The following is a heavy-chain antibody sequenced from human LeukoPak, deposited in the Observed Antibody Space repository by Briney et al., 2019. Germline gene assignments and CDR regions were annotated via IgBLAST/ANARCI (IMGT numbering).Heavy chain of an antibody. V-gene: IGHV3-23*01. Sequence: GGSLRLSCAASGFTFSSYAMSWVRQAPGKGLEWVSAISGSGGSTYYADSVKGRFTISRDNSKNTLYLQMNSLRAEDTAVYYCAKLAAYHYGSGSYYPYWGQGTLVTVSS. D-gene: IGHD3-10*01. CDR2: ISGSGGST. CDR1: GFTFSSYA. CDR3: AKLAAYHYGSGSYYPY. J-gene: IGHJ4*02.